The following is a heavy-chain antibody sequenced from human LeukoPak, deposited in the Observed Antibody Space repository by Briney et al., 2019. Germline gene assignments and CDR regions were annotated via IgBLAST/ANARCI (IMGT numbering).Heavy chain of an antibody. Sequence: ASVKVSRKATGYSYTNHDMHWVRQAPGQSLEWMGFINPGNGGTKFSQEFQGRVTLTRDTSASTAYMELSSLSSDDMAMYYCTLYNYWGQGTLVTVSS. D-gene: IGHD2-2*02. CDR2: INPGNGGT. CDR1: GYSYTNHD. J-gene: IGHJ4*02. V-gene: IGHV1-3*03. CDR3: TLYNY.